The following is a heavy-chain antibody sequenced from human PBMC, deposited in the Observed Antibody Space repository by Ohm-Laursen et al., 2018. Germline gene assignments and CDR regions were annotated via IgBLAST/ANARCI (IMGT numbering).Heavy chain of an antibody. Sequence: SLRLTCSASGLTVSSKYMSWVRQAPGKGLEWVSAIYSGGSTYYADSVKGRFTISRDNSKNTLYLQMNSLRAEDTAVYYCARGGATRAFDIWGQGTMVTVSS. V-gene: IGHV3-53*01. CDR2: IYSGGST. CDR1: GLTVSSKY. J-gene: IGHJ3*02. D-gene: IGHD5-12*01. CDR3: ARGGATRAFDI.